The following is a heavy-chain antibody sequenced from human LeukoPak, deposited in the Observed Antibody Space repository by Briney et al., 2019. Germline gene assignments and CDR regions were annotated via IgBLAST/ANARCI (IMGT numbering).Heavy chain of an antibody. Sequence: GGSLRLSCAASGFTFGTHAMTWVRQAPGKGLEWVSGMSGSGDTTYYADSVKGRFTISRDNSKNTLFLQMNSLRAEDTAVYYCAKLAGISGWYVYYFDYWGQGTLVTIS. J-gene: IGHJ4*02. CDR2: MSGSGDTT. V-gene: IGHV3-23*01. D-gene: IGHD6-19*01. CDR1: GFTFGTHA. CDR3: AKLAGISGWYVYYFDY.